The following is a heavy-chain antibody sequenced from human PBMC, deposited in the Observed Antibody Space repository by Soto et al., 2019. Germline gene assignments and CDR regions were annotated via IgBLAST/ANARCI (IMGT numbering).Heavy chain of an antibody. CDR2: IIPIFGTA. Sequence: ASVKVSCKASGGTFSSYAISWVRQAPGQGLEWMGGIIPIFGTANYAQKFQGRVTITADESTSTAYMELSSLRSEDTAVYYCARSVTQGRDGYPWDYWGQGTLVTVSS. J-gene: IGHJ4*02. D-gene: IGHD5-12*01. V-gene: IGHV1-69*13. CDR3: ARSVTQGRDGYPWDY. CDR1: GGTFSSYA.